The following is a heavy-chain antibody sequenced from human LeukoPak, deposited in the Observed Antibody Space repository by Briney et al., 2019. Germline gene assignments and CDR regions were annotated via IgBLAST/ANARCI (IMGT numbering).Heavy chain of an antibody. J-gene: IGHJ4*02. CDR1: GVSISSYY. Sequence: PSETLSLTCTVSGVSISSYYWSWIRQPPGKGLEWIGYIYYSGSTNYNPSLKSRVTISVDTSKNQFSLKLSSVTAADTAVYYCARERPGNYYDSSGYHDYWGQGTLVTVSS. V-gene: IGHV4-59*01. CDR2: IYYSGST. CDR3: ARERPGNYYDSSGYHDY. D-gene: IGHD3-22*01.